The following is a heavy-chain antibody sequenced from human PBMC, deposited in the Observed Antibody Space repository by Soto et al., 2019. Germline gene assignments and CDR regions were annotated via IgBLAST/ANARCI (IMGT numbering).Heavy chain of an antibody. CDR1: GFSLRNSGVG. V-gene: IGHV2-5*02. J-gene: IGHJ4*02. CDR2: IYWDDDK. D-gene: IGHD4-17*01. CDR3: AHLTTGGFYFDY. Sequence: QITLKESGPTLVKPTQTLTLTCTFSGFSLRNSGVGVGWIRQPPGKALEWLALIYWDDDKRYRPSLKSRLTITKDTSKNQVVHTMTNMDPVDTATYYCAHLTTGGFYFDYWGQGSLVTVSS.